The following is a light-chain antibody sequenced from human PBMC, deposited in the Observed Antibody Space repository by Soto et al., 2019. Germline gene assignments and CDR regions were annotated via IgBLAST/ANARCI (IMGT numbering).Light chain of an antibody. Sequence: DIQMTQYPSSLSASVGDRVTITCRASQTIGDHLNWYQQKPGKAPQVLISGTSRLQSGVPSRFSGSGYGTDFTLTITSLQPEDFATYYCQQSYSLPLTFGQGTRLEIK. J-gene: IGKJ5*01. CDR1: QTIGDH. V-gene: IGKV1-39*01. CDR3: QQSYSLPLT. CDR2: GTS.